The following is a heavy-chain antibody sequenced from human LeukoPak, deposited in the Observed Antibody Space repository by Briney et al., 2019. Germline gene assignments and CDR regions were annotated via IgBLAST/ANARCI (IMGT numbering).Heavy chain of an antibody. CDR1: GYTFITHY. Sequence: ASVKVSCKASGYTFITHYIHWVRQAPGQGLEWLGIINPSSGSPAYAQKFQGRVTMTRDKPTSTVYMDLSSLRSEDTATYYCARGHEISIRRGYSFDYRGQGSLVTVSS. J-gene: IGHJ4*02. CDR3: ARGHEISIRRGYSFDY. CDR2: INPSSGSP. D-gene: IGHD3-10*01. V-gene: IGHV1-46*01.